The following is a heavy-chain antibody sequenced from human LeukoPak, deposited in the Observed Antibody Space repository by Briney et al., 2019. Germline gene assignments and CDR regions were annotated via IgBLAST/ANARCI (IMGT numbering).Heavy chain of an antibody. D-gene: IGHD5-18*01. CDR2: ISGSGGST. Sequence: PGGSLRLSCAASGFTFSSYAMSWVRQAPGKGLEWASAISGSGGSTYYADSVKGRFTISRDNSKNTLYLQMNSLRAEDTAVYYCAKYIQLWLRPPYYFDYWGQGTLVTVSS. CDR1: GFTFSSYA. V-gene: IGHV3-23*01. CDR3: AKYIQLWLRPPYYFDY. J-gene: IGHJ4*02.